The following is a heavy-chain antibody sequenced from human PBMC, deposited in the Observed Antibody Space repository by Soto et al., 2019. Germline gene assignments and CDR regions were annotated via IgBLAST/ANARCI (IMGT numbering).Heavy chain of an antibody. CDR3: ARPLTTVTTIHYYYGMDV. D-gene: IGHD4-4*01. J-gene: IGHJ6*02. V-gene: IGHV3-30-3*01. Sequence: QVQLVESGGGVVQPGRSLRLSCAASGFTFSSYAMHWVRQAPGKGLEWVAVISYDGSNKYYADSVKGRFTISRDNSKHTLYLQMNSLRAEDTAVYYCARPLTTVTTIHYYYGMDVWGQGTTVTVSS. CDR2: ISYDGSNK. CDR1: GFTFSSYA.